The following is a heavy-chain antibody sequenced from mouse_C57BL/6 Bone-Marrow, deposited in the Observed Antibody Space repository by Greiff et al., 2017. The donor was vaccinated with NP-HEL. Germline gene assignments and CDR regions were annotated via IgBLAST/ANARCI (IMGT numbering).Heavy chain of an antibody. V-gene: IGHV5-17*01. CDR2: ISSGSSTI. CDR1: GFTFSDYG. CDR3: ATYYGSSYAGFAY. Sequence: EVKLMESGGGLVKPGGSLKLSCAASGFTFSDYGMHWVRQAPEKGLEWVAYISSGSSTIYYADTVKGRFTISRDNAKNTLFLQMTSLRSEDTAMYYCATYYGSSYAGFAYWGQGTLVTVSA. J-gene: IGHJ3*01. D-gene: IGHD1-1*01.